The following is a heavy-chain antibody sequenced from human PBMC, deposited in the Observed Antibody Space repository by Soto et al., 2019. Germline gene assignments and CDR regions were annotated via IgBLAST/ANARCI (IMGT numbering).Heavy chain of an antibody. CDR1: EYSITSYW. Sequence: LGEFMKICYKGAEYSITSYWIGWVRQTPGKGLEWMGIIYPGDSDTRYSPSFQGQVTISADKSISTAYLQWSSLKASDTAMYYCARRLYNWNPFDYWGQGTLVTVSS. J-gene: IGHJ4*02. D-gene: IGHD1-20*01. CDR3: ARRLYNWNPFDY. CDR2: IYPGDSDT. V-gene: IGHV5-51*01.